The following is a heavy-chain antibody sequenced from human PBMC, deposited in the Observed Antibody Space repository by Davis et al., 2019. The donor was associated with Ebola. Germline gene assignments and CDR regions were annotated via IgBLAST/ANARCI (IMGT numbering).Heavy chain of an antibody. D-gene: IGHD3-10*01. CDR1: GFTFSSYW. V-gene: IGHV3-7*03. CDR3: ARDRPVLWFDP. Sequence: GESLKISCAASGFTFSSYWMSWVRQAPGKGLEWVANIKQDGSEKYYVDSVKGRFTISRDNAKNSLYLQMNSLRAGDTAVYYCARDRPVLWFDPWGQGTLVTVSS. CDR2: IKQDGSEK. J-gene: IGHJ5*02.